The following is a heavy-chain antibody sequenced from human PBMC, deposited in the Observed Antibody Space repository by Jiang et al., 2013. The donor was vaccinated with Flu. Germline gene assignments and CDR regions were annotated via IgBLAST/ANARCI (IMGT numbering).Heavy chain of an antibody. CDR1: GYSFSRYW. CDR3: ARVSLGEGPRYFDWLLNDDYY. Sequence: GAEVKKPGESLKISCKGSGYSFSRYWIGWVRQMPGKGLEWMGIIYPGDSDTRYSPSFQGQVTISADKSISTAYLQWSSLKASDTAMYYCARVSLGEGPRYFDWLLNDDYYWGQGTLVTVSS. V-gene: IGHV5-51*01. J-gene: IGHJ4*02. CDR2: IYPGDSDT. D-gene: IGHD3-9*01.